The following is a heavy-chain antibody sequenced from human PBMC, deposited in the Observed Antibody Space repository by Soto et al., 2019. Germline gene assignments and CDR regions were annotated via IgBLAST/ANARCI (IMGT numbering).Heavy chain of an antibody. D-gene: IGHD6-19*01. Sequence: QVPLVQSGAEVKKPGASVTVSCKASGYTFTNYGINWVRQAPGQGLEWMGWISAYSGHTNYAQKLQDRVTMTTDTSTSTAYRQLRSLRSDDTAVYYCARRPHLADNVELDYWGQGTLVTVSS. V-gene: IGHV1-18*01. J-gene: IGHJ4*02. CDR2: ISAYSGHT. CDR3: ARRPHLADNVELDY. CDR1: GYTFTNYG.